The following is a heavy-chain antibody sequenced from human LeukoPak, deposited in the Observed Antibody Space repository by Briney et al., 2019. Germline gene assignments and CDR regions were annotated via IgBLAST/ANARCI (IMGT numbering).Heavy chain of an antibody. CDR2: INPNSGGT. V-gene: IGHV1-2*02. Sequence: ASMKVSCKASGYTFTGYYIHWVRQAPGQGLEWMGWINPNSGGTNYAQDFQGRVTMTRDTSISTAYMELSRLRSDDTAVYYCARTFYDISLAFDIWGQGTMVTVSS. CDR1: GYTFTGYY. CDR3: ARTFYDISLAFDI. J-gene: IGHJ3*02. D-gene: IGHD3-22*01.